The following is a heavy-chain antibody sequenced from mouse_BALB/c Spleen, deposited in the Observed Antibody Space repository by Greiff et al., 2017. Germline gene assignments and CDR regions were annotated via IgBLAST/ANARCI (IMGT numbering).Heavy chain of an antibody. J-gene: IGHJ3*01. Sequence: QVQLQQSGAELARPGASVKLSCKASGYTFTSYWMQWVKQRPGQGLEWIGAIYPGDGDTRYTQKFKGKATLTADKSSSTAYMQLSSLASEDSAVYYCASWGGKYVGLAYWGQGTLVTVSA. CDR2: IYPGDGDT. D-gene: IGHD2-1*01. CDR1: GYTFTSYW. CDR3: ASWGGKYVGLAY. V-gene: IGHV1-87*01.